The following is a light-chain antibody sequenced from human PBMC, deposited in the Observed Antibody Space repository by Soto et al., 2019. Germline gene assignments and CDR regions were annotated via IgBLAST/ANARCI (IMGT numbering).Light chain of an antibody. J-gene: IGKJ4*01. CDR3: QQYYVTPPT. CDR1: QSVLYSSNSKNS. Sequence: DIMMTQSPDSLAVSLGERATINCKSSQSVLYSSNSKNSLAWYQQRPGQPPKLLIYWASTRESGVPDRFSGSGSGTDFTLTISSLQAEDVAVYYCQQYYVTPPTFGGGTKVEIK. V-gene: IGKV4-1*01. CDR2: WAS.